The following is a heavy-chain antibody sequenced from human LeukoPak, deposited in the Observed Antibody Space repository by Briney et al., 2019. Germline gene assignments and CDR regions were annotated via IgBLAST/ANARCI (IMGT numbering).Heavy chain of an antibody. Sequence: PSETLSLTCAVYGGSFSGYYWSWIRQPPGKGLEWIGEINHSGSTNYNPSLKSRVTISADTSKNQFSLKLSSVTATDTAVYYCARALHSGSWYYFDYWGQGTLVTVSS. CDR1: GGSFSGYY. CDR2: INHSGST. D-gene: IGHD1-26*01. V-gene: IGHV4-34*01. CDR3: ARALHSGSWYYFDY. J-gene: IGHJ4*02.